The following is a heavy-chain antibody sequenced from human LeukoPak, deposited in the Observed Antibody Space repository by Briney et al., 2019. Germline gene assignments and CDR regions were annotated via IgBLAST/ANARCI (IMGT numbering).Heavy chain of an antibody. CDR3: ARGHEYYYDSSGYYYYHWFDP. Sequence: ASVKVSYKASGYTFTSYDINWVRQATGQGLEWMGWMNPNSGNTGYAQKFQGRVTMTRNTSISTAYMELSSLRSEDTAVYYCARGHEYYYDSSGYYYYHWFDPWGQGTLVAVSS. CDR2: MNPNSGNT. J-gene: IGHJ5*02. CDR1: GYTFTSYD. D-gene: IGHD3-22*01. V-gene: IGHV1-8*01.